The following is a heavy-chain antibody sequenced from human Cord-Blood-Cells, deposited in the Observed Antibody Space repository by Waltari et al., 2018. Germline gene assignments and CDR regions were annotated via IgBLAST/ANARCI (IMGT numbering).Heavy chain of an antibody. J-gene: IGHJ6*02. CDR1: GFTFSSYW. V-gene: IGHV3-74*01. Sequence: EVQLVESGGGLVQPGGSLRLSCAASGFTFSSYWMHWVRQAPGKGLVWVSRINSDGSSTSYADSVKGRFTISRDNAKNTLYLQMNSLRAEDTAVYYCARSIRLPTVTTYYYYYGVDVWGQGTTVTVSS. CDR3: ARSIRLPTVTTYYYYYGVDV. D-gene: IGHD4-17*01. CDR2: INSDGSST.